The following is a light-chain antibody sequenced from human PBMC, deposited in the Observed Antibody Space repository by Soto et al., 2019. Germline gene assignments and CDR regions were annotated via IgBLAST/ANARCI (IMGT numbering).Light chain of an antibody. CDR2: EGN. Sequence: QSALTQPASVSGSPGQSITISCTGTSSDIGSYNLVSWYQQHPGKAPKLIIYEGNKRPSGVSNRFSGSKSGNTASLTISGLQAEDEADYYCCSYAAISTWVFGGGTKLTVL. CDR3: CSYAAISTWV. J-gene: IGLJ3*02. V-gene: IGLV2-23*01. CDR1: SSDIGSYNL.